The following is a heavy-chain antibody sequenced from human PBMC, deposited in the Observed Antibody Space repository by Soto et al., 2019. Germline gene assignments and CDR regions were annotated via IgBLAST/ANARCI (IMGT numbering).Heavy chain of an antibody. D-gene: IGHD3-3*01. CDR2: SRNKANRYST. J-gene: IGHJ4*02. CDR3: ARSSAIFGVIMHFEN. CDR1: GFTLSDHY. Sequence: EVQLVESGGGLVQPGGSLRLSCAASGFTLSDHYMDWVRQAPGQGLAWVGRSRNKANRYSTEYAASVKGRFSISRDDSKNAVYLQLNSLKSEDTAVYYCARSSAIFGVIMHFENWGQGTLVTVSS. V-gene: IGHV3-72*01.